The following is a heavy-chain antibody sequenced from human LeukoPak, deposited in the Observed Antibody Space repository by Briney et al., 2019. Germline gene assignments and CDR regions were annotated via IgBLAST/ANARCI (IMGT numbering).Heavy chain of an antibody. J-gene: IGHJ4*02. V-gene: IGHV4-61*02. CDR1: GGSISSGSYY. CDR2: IYTSGST. D-gene: IGHD4-17*01. CDR3: ARSYYGDFDY. Sequence: ASETLSLTCTVSGGSISSGSYYWNWIRQPAGKGLEWIGRIYTSGSTNYNPSLKSRVTISVDTSKNQFSLKLSSVTAADTAVYYCARSYYGDFDYWGQGTLVTVSS.